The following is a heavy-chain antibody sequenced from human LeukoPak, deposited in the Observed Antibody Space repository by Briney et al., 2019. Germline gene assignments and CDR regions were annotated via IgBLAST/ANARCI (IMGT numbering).Heavy chain of an antibody. J-gene: IGHJ3*02. CDR1: GYTFTNYG. D-gene: IGHD2-21*01. CDR3: ARVRMHIVAPSAFDI. V-gene: IGHV1-18*01. Sequence: ASVKVSCKASGYTFTNYGISWVRQAPGQGLEWMGWISAYNGNTNYAQKLQGRVTMTTDTSTSTAYMELRSLRSDDTAVYYCARVRMHIVAPSAFDIWGQGTMVTVSS. CDR2: ISAYNGNT.